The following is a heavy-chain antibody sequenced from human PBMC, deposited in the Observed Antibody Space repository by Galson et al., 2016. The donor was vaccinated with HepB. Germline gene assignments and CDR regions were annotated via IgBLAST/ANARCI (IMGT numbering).Heavy chain of an antibody. CDR2: IYSGGST. J-gene: IGHJ5*02. Sequence: SLRLSCAASGFTVSNNYMRWVRQAPGKGLEWVSLIYSGGSTYYADSVKGRFTISRDSSKNTLYLQMNSLRAEDTAVYYCARNRHCSGGSCYGAWGQGTLVTGSS. V-gene: IGHV3-66*01. CDR3: ARNRHCSGGSCYGA. CDR1: GFTVSNNY. D-gene: IGHD2-15*01.